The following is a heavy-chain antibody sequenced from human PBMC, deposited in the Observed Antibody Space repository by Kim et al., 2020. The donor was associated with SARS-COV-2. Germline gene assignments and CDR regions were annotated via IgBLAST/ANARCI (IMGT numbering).Heavy chain of an antibody. V-gene: IGHV4-39*01. D-gene: IGHD2-21*02. CDR3: ASLLLFPYYFDY. J-gene: IGHJ4*02. Sequence: YYNPSLKRRSTISVDTSKTQFSLKLSSVTAADTALYYCASLLLFPYYFDYWGQGTLVTVSS.